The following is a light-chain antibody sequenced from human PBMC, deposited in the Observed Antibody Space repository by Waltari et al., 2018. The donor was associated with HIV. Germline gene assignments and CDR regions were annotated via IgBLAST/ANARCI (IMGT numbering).Light chain of an antibody. CDR2: KDS. V-gene: IGLV3-25*03. J-gene: IGLJ2*01. CDR3: QSPDSSGTYVG. Sequence: SYELTQPPSVSVSPGQTARITCSGDALSKQYAYWYQQKPGQAPMLVIYKDSERPSGIPGRCSGSSSGTTVTLTISGVQAEDEADYYCQSPDSSGTYVGFGGGTKLTVL. CDR1: ALSKQY.